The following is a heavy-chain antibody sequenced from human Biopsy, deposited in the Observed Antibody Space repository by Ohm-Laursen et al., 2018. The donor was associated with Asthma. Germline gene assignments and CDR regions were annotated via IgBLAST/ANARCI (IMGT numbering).Heavy chain of an antibody. CDR2: VNTGNGDT. D-gene: IGHD3-9*01. CDR1: GYNFISFA. V-gene: IGHV1-3*04. Sequence: ASVKVSCKTSGYNFISFAIHWVRQAPGQRLEWMGWVNTGNGDTKYSQKFQGRVTITRDTSASTTYMELRSLRSEDTATYYCARTYYDFLTGQVKDVFGVWGQGTMVTVSS. CDR3: ARTYYDFLTGQVKDVFGV. J-gene: IGHJ3*01.